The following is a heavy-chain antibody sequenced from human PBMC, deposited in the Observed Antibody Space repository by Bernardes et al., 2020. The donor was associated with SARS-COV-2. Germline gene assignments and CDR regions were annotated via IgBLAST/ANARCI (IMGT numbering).Heavy chain of an antibody. Sequence: GGSLRLSCAASGFTFSSYAMHWVRQAPGKGLEWVAVISYDGSNKYYADSVKGRFTISRDNSKNTLYLQMNSLRAEDTAVYYCARALLLLYLDIWGQGTTVTVSS. CDR3: ARALLLLYLDI. J-gene: IGHJ6*02. V-gene: IGHV3-30-3*01. CDR2: ISYDGSNK. D-gene: IGHD2-8*01. CDR1: GFTFSSYA.